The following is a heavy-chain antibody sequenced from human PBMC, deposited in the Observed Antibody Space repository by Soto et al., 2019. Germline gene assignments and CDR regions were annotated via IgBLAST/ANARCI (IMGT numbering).Heavy chain of an antibody. CDR3: VREMLTRSGPQNFLDY. CDR2: ISPNSGAT. D-gene: IGHD6-25*01. Sequence: QVQLVQSEGELRQPGASVTVSCRASGYTFTSYGIIWVRQAPGQGREWRGYISPNSGATTYAQNVQGRLTLTTDTSTSTAYMELRSLSSDDTAIYYCVREMLTRSGPQNFLDYWGLGALVTVSS. V-gene: IGHV1-18*01. CDR1: GYTFTSYG. J-gene: IGHJ4*02.